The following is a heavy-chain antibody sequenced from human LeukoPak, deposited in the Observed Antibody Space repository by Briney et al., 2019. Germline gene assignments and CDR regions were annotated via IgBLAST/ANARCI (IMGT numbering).Heavy chain of an antibody. CDR3: ARDKEMATVVGYFDY. CDR1: GFTFDDYA. D-gene: IGHD5-24*01. J-gene: IGHJ4*02. V-gene: IGHV3-9*01. CDR2: IGWNSGTI. Sequence: GGSLRLSCAASGFTFDDYAMHWVRQAPGKGLEWVSGIGWNSGTIGYADSVKGRFTISRDNAKNSLYLQMSSLRAEDTALYYCARDKEMATVVGYFDYWGQRTLVTVSS.